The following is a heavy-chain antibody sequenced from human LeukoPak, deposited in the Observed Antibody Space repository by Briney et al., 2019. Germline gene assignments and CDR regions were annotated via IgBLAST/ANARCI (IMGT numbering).Heavy chain of an antibody. J-gene: IGHJ4*02. V-gene: IGHV3-21*04. CDR2: ISSSSVYT. D-gene: IGHD3-3*01. CDR1: GFTFSTYS. Sequence: PGGSLRLSCASSGFTFSTYSMNWVRQVPGKGLEWVSSISSSSVYTYYADSVKGRFTISRDNAKNFLYLQMNSLRSEDTAVYYCARETPTIFGAGDFDYWGQGTLVTVSS. CDR3: ARETPTIFGAGDFDY.